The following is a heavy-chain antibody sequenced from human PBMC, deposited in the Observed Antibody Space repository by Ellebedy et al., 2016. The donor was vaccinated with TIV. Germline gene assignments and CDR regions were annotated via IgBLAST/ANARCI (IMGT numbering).Heavy chain of an antibody. CDR1: GFTFSSAW. Sequence: GGSLRLSCAASGFTFSSAWMNWVRQAPGKGLEWVANMNQDGSAKYYVDSVKGRFAISRDNAKNSLYLQMSSLRAEDTAVYYCVKWGYSYGFGDYWGQGTLVTVSS. CDR2: MNQDGSAK. CDR3: VKWGYSYGFGDY. J-gene: IGHJ4*02. V-gene: IGHV3-7*01. D-gene: IGHD5-18*01.